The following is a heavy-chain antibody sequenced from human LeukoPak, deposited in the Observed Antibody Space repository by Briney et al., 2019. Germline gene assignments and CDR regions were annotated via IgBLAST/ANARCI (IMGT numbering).Heavy chain of an antibody. D-gene: IGHD5-18*01. V-gene: IGHV3-48*03. CDR2: ISNSGHNV. CDR1: GFTFSSYE. J-gene: IGHJ4*02. CDR3: ARDQGKYSHGQLDY. Sequence: GGPLRLSCAASGFTFSSYEMTWVRQAPGKGLEYISYISNSGHNVYYADSVKGRFTISRDNAKSSLYLQVDSLRAEDTAVYYCARDQGKYSHGQLDYWGQGILVTVSA.